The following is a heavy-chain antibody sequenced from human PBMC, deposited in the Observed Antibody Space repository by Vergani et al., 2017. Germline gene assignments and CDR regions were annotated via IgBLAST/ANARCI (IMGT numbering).Heavy chain of an antibody. J-gene: IGHJ4*02. V-gene: IGHV3-30*03. Sequence: QVHLVESGGGVVQPGRSLTLSCVASGFSFRGHGMHWVRQAPGKGLEWVAVISYDGSNKYYADSVKGRFTISRDNSKNTLYLQMNSLRAEDTAVYYCARAPKDYYFDYWGQGTLVTVSS. CDR3: ARAPKDYYFDY. CDR1: GFSFRGHG. CDR2: ISYDGSNK.